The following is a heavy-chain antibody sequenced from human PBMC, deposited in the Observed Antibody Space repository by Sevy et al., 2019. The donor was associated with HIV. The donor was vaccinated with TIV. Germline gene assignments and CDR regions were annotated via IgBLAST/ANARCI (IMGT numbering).Heavy chain of an antibody. CDR2: MSYNGNRK. D-gene: IGHD3-16*02. CDR3: AREGVLMGGSIVSYGMDV. CDR1: GFSFSRSP. Sequence: GGSLRLSCEGSGFSFSRSPMHWVRQAPGKGLEWVAVMSYNGNRKYNEDSVKGRFTISRDDSKNTVFLQMNSLRVEDTGVYYCAREGVLMGGSIVSYGMDVRGQGTTVTVSS. J-gene: IGHJ6*02. V-gene: IGHV3-30-3*01.